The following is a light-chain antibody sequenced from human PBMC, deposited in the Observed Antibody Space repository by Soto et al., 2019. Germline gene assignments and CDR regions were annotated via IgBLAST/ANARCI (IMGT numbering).Light chain of an antibody. Sequence: EIVMTQSPATLSVSPGERATLSCRASQSVSSNLAWYQQKPGQAPRLLIYGASTRATGIPARFSGSGSGTKFTLTISSLQSEDFAVYYCQQYNNWPTWTFGQGPKVDIK. CDR1: QSVSSN. V-gene: IGKV3-15*01. CDR3: QQYNNWPTWT. CDR2: GAS. J-gene: IGKJ1*01.